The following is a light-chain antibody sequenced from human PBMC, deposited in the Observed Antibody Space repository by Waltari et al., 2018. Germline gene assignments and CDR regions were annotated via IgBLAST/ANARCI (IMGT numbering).Light chain of an antibody. CDR1: QGVRND. Sequence: DIQMTQSPSSLSASVGDRVTITCRASQGVRNDLGWYQQKPGKAPKRLIFAASNLQSGVPSRFSGSGSGTDFILTISSLEPEDFAIYYCQQRGNWPLTFGGGTKVEIK. CDR2: AAS. V-gene: IGKV1-17*01. J-gene: IGKJ4*01. CDR3: QQRGNWPLT.